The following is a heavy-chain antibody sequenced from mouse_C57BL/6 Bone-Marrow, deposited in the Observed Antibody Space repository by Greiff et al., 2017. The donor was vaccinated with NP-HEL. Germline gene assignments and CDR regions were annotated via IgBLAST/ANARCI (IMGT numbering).Heavy chain of an antibody. D-gene: IGHD4-1*01. CDR3: ARKWANWDVAWFAY. J-gene: IGHJ3*01. Sequence: QVHVKQSGAELVRPGSSVKLSCKASGYTFTSYWMDWVKQRPGQGLEWIGNIYPSDSETHYNQKFKDKATLTVDKSSSTAYMQLSSLTSEDSAVYYCARKWANWDVAWFAYWGQGTLVTVSA. CDR1: GYTFTSYW. CDR2: IYPSDSET. V-gene: IGHV1-61*01.